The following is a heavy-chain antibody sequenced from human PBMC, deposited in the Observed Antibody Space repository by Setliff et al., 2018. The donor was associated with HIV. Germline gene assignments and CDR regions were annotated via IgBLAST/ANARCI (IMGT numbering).Heavy chain of an antibody. Sequence: GGSLRLSCAASGFTFSDHYMDWVRQAPGKGLVWVGRIKSKTDGGTTDYAAPVKGRFTISRDDSKNTLYLQMNSLKTEDTAVYYCTTEGGLLYYFDHWGQGTLVTVSS. D-gene: IGHD2-15*01. CDR2: IKSKTDGGTT. CDR3: TTEGGLLYYFDH. V-gene: IGHV3-15*01. J-gene: IGHJ4*02. CDR1: GFTFSDHY.